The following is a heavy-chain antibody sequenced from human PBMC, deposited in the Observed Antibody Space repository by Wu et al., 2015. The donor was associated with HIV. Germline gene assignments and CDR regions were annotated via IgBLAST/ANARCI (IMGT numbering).Heavy chain of an antibody. Sequence: QVQLVQSGAEVTKPGASVKVSCKASGDTFTGYYMHWVRQAPGQGLEWMGWINPNNGDTNYAQKFQGRVTMTRDTSISTAYMELSRLRSDDTAVYYCARARRDGITRYYFDYWGQGTLVTVSS. J-gene: IGHJ4*02. CDR1: GDTFTGYY. V-gene: IGHV1-2*02. CDR3: ARARRDGITRYYFDY. D-gene: IGHD5-24*01. CDR2: INPNNGDT.